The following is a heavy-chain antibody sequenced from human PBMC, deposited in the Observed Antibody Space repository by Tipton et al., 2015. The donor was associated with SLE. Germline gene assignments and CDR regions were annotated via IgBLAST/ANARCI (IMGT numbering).Heavy chain of an antibody. D-gene: IGHD3-22*01. CDR2: INHSGST. V-gene: IGHV4-34*01. CDR3: ARDEYRYDATGYHLLGHFDF. Sequence: TLSLTCAVSGGSFSDSYWSWIRQPPGKGLEWIGEINHSGSTSYNPSLKSRVTISVDTSKNQFSLKLSSVTAADTAVYYCARDEYRYDATGYHLLGHFDFWGQGTLVTVSS. J-gene: IGHJ4*02. CDR1: GGSFSDSY.